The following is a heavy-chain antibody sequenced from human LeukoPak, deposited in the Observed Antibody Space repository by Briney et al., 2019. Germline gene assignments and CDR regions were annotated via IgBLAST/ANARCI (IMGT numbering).Heavy chain of an antibody. CDR3: ARDQTPFV. Sequence: GRSLRLSCAASGFTFDDYAMHWVRQAPGKGLEWVSGISWNSGSIGYADSVKGRFTISRDNAKNSLFLQMNSLRAEDTAVYYCARDQTPFVWGQGTLVTVSS. CDR1: GFTFDDYA. J-gene: IGHJ4*02. V-gene: IGHV3-9*01. CDR2: ISWNSGSI.